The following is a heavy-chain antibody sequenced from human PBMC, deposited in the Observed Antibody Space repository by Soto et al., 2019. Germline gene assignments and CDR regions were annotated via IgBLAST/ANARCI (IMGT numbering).Heavy chain of an antibody. D-gene: IGHD6-6*01. CDR2: IKQDGSDK. CDR1: GFNFSSYL. CDR3: AREREGIAARPRYYYYYGMDV. V-gene: IGHV3-7*03. J-gene: IGHJ6*02. Sequence: PGGSRRRSWAASGFNFSSYLMSWVRQAPGKGLEWVANIKQDGSDKYYVDSVKGRFTISRDNAKNSLYLQMNSLRAEDTAVYYCAREREGIAARPRYYYYYGMDVWGQGTTVTVSS.